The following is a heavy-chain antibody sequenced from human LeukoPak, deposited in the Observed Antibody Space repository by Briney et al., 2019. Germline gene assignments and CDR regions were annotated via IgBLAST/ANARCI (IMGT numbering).Heavy chain of an antibody. Sequence: SETLSLTCTVSGDSISTSNSYWGWIRQPPGKGLEWIGSIYYSGNTYYNASLKSQVSISIDTSKNQFSLRLTSVTAADTAAYYCARQTGSGLFILPGGQGTLVTVSS. J-gene: IGHJ4*02. V-gene: IGHV4-39*01. CDR1: GDSISTSNSY. CDR3: ARQTGSGLFILP. CDR2: IYYSGNT. D-gene: IGHD3/OR15-3a*01.